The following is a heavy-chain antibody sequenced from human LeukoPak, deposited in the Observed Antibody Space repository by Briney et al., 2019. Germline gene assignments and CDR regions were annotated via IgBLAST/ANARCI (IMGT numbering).Heavy chain of an antibody. CDR3: ATGPGYWNNDAFDI. V-gene: IGHV1-69*05. D-gene: IGHD1/OR15-1a*01. CDR1: GGTFSSYA. Sequence: SVKVSCKASGGTFSSYAISWVRQAPGQGLGWMGRIIPIFGTANYAQKFQGRVTITTDESTSTAYMGLSSLRSEDTAVYYCATGPGYWNNDAFDIWGQGTMVTASS. CDR2: IIPIFGTA. J-gene: IGHJ3*02.